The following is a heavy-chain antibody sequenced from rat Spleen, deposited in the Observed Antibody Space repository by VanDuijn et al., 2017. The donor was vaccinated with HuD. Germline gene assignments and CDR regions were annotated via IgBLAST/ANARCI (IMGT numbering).Heavy chain of an antibody. CDR2: ISNTGNP. Sequence: QVQLKESGPGLVQPSQTLSLTCTVSGFSLTSKGVAWVRQPPGKGLEWLAAISNTGNPFYNSVLKSRLTISRDISKNQVFLRMNSLQIEDTAIYFCTKDYYGYNFDYWGQGVLVTVSS. V-gene: IGHV2S12*01. CDR3: TKDYYGYNFDY. J-gene: IGHJ2*01. D-gene: IGHD1-9*01. CDR1: GFSLTSKG.